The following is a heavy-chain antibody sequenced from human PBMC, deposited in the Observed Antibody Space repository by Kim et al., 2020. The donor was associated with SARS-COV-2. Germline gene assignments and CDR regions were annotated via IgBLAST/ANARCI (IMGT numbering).Heavy chain of an antibody. J-gene: IGHJ4*02. V-gene: IGHV3-11*01. CDR1: GFTFSDYY. CDR2: ISSSGSTI. Sequence: GGSLRLSCAASGFTFSDYYMSWIRQAPGKGLEWVSYISSSGSTIYYADSVKGRFTISRDNAKNSLYLQMNSLRAEDTAVYYCARGSPVVVVPAAPFDYWGQGTLVTVSS. CDR3: ARGSPVVVVPAAPFDY. D-gene: IGHD2-2*01.